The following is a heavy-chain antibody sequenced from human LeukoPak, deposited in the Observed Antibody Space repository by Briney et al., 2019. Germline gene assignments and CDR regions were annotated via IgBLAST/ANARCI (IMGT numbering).Heavy chain of an antibody. D-gene: IGHD4-17*01. J-gene: IGHJ4*02. CDR3: ARGTTVTTGDY. CDR2: IIPIFGTA. CDR1: GYTFTVYY. Sequence: ASVNVSFKASGYTFTVYYMHWVRQAPGQGLEWMGGIIPIFGTANYAQKFQGRVTITADESTSTAYMELSSLRSEDTAVYYCARGTTVTTGDYWGQGTLVTVSS. V-gene: IGHV1-69*13.